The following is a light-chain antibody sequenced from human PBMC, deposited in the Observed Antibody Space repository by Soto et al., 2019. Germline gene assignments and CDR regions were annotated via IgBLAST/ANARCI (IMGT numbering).Light chain of an antibody. V-gene: IGLV1-51*01. J-gene: IGLJ2*01. Sequence: QSVLTQPPSVSAAPGQKVTISCSGSSPNIGTNFVSWYQQLPGTAPQLLIYDNDRRPSGIPDRFSGSKSGTSATLGITGLQTGDEADYYCGTWDSSLSAVVFGGGTKLTVL. CDR3: GTWDSSLSAVV. CDR2: DND. CDR1: SPNIGTNF.